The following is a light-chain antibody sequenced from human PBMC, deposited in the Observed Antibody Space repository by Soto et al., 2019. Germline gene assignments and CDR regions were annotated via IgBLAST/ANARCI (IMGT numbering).Light chain of an antibody. CDR2: GAS. CDR3: QQYNNWPRT. V-gene: IGKV3-15*01. J-gene: IGKJ1*01. CDR1: QSVSSN. Sequence: EIVMTQSPATLSVSPGERAPLSCRASQSVSSNLAWYQQKPGQAPRLLIYGASTRATGIPARFSGSGSGTEFTLTINSLQSEDFAVYYCQQYNNWPRTFGQGTKVDIK.